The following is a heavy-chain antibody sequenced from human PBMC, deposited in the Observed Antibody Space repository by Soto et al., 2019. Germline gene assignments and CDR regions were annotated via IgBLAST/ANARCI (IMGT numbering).Heavy chain of an antibody. D-gene: IGHD2-2*01. CDR1: GGSISSGGYS. J-gene: IGHJ2*01. V-gene: IGHV4-30-2*01. CDR3: ARGAVVVPAAERAGYFDL. CDR2: IYHSGST. Sequence: QLQLQESGSGLVKPSQTLSLTCAVSGGSISSGGYSWSWIRQPPGKGLEWIGYIYHSGSTYYNPSLQSRVTISVDRSKNQFSLKLSSVTAADTAVYYCARGAVVVPAAERAGYFDLWGRGTLVTVSS.